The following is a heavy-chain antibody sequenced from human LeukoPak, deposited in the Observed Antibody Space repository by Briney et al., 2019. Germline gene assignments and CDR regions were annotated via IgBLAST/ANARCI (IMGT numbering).Heavy chain of an antibody. CDR2: IAYDGSRA. D-gene: IGHD1-14*01. CDR1: GFTFGGYG. J-gene: IGHJ4*02. V-gene: IGHV3-33*08. CDR3: TRYNNDHFDY. Sequence: GGSLRLSCAASGFTFGGYGMHWFRQTPGKGLEWVAVIAYDGSRAFYADSVKGRFTISRDNSKNTMSVQMDDLRAEDTAVYYCTRYNNDHFDYWGQGTLVTVSA.